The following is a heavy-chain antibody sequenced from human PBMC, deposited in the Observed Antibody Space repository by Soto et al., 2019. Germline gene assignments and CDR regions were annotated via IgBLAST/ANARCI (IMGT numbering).Heavy chain of an antibody. CDR1: GFTFSSYA. CDR2: ISYDGSNK. CDR3: AREGERYYYDSSGPFDI. J-gene: IGHJ3*02. D-gene: IGHD3-22*01. V-gene: IGHV3-30-3*01. Sequence: GGSLRLSCAASGFTFSSYAMHWVRQAPGKGLEWVAVISYDGSNKYYADSVKGRFTISRDNSKNTLYLQMNSLRAEDTAVYYCAREGERYYYDSSGPFDIWGKGTMVTVSS.